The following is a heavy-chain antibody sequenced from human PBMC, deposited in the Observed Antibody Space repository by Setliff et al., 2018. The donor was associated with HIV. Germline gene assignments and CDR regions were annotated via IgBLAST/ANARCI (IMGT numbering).Heavy chain of an antibody. CDR2: VYTSEIS. V-gene: IGHV4-4*08. CDR3: ARDSRGSGNFDF. Sequence: PSETLSLTCTVSGASISGSYWIWIRQPPGKGLEWIGYVYTSEISNYNSSLRSRVVISLDTSKNQFSLKLGSVTAADTAVYYCARDSRGSGNFDFWGQGTLVTVSS. J-gene: IGHJ4*02. D-gene: IGHD3-10*01. CDR1: GASISGSY.